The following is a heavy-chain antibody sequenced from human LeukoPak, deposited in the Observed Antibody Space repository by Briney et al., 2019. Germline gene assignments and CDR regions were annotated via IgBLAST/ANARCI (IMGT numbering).Heavy chain of an antibody. CDR2: IIPIFGTT. J-gene: IGHJ3*02. CDR1: GGTFSSYA. CDR3: ARDRSLAGAGGYAFDI. V-gene: IGHV1-69*06. Sequence: GASVKASCKASGGTFSSYAISWVRQAPGQGLEWMGGIIPIFGTTNYAQRFQGRVTITADKSTSTAYMELSSLRSEDTAVYYCARDRSLAGAGGYAFDIWGQGTMVTVSS. D-gene: IGHD1-26*01.